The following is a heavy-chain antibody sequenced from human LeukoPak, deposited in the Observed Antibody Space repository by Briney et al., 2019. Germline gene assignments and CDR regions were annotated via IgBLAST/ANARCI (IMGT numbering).Heavy chain of an antibody. CDR3: ARHRGGDYWYFDL. J-gene: IGHJ2*01. Sequence: PSETLSLTCTVSGGSISNYYWSWLRQPPGKGLEWIGNIFYSGSTNYNPSLKSRVTMSLDTSKNHFSLKLSSVTAADTAVYYCARHRGGDYWYFDLWGRGTLVTVSS. CDR1: GGSISNYY. D-gene: IGHD2-21*01. CDR2: IFYSGST. V-gene: IGHV4-59*01.